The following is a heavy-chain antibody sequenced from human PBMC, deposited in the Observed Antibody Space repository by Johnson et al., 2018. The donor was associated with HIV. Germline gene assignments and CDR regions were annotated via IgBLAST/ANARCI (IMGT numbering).Heavy chain of an antibody. CDR2: ISYYGNNK. CDR1: GFTFSSYW. Sequence: QVQLVQSGGGLVQPGGSLRLSCAASGFTFSSYWMSWVRQAPGKGLAWVAVISYYGNNKYYADSVKGRFTISRDNSKNTLYLQMNSLRAEDTAVYYCAKTYSSSWYAFDIWGQGTMVTVSS. CDR3: AKTYSSSWYAFDI. D-gene: IGHD6-13*01. V-gene: IGHV3-30*18. J-gene: IGHJ3*02.